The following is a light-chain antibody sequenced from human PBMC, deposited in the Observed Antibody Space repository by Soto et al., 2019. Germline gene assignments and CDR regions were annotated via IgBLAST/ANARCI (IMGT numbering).Light chain of an antibody. CDR3: HHYNSYPIT. J-gene: IGKJ5*01. CDR1: QSISTW. Sequence: DIQMTQSPSTLSASVGDRVTITWRASQSISTWLAWYQQKPGKAPNLLIYKASSLESGVPSRFSGSGSGTEFTLTISSLQPDDFATYYCHHYNSYPITFGQGTRLENK. CDR2: KAS. V-gene: IGKV1-5*03.